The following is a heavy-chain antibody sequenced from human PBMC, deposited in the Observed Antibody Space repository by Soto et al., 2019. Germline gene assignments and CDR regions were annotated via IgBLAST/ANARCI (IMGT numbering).Heavy chain of an antibody. J-gene: IGHJ4*02. CDR3: AREGHSGYDSDFRSLD. D-gene: IGHD5-12*01. CDR1: GGTFSSYA. CDR2: IIPIFGTA. V-gene: IGHV1-69*12. Sequence: QIQLVQSGAEVKKPGSSVKVSCKASGGTFSSYAISWVRQAPGQGLEWMGGIIPIFGTANYAQKFQGRVTITADESTSTAYMELSSLRSEDTAVYYCAREGHSGYDSDFRSLDWGQGTLVTVSS.